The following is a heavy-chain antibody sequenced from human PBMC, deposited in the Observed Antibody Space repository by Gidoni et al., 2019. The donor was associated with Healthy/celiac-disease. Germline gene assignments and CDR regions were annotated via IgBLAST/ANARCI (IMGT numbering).Heavy chain of an antibody. Sequence: QLQLQESCPGLVKPSATLSLTCTVSGGSISSSSYYWGWIRQPPGKGLEWIGSIYYSGSNYYNPSLKSRVTISVDTSKNQFSLKLSSVTAADTAVYYCARHYFRQGSVDIWGQGTMVTVSS. CDR2: IYYSGSN. D-gene: IGHD3-10*01. CDR3: ARHYFRQGSVDI. CDR1: GGSISSSSYY. V-gene: IGHV4-39*01. J-gene: IGHJ3*02.